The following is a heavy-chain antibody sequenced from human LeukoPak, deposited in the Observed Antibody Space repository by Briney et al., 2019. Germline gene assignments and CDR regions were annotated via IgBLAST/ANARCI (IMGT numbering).Heavy chain of an antibody. Sequence: GGSLRLSCAASGFTFSGSAMHWVRQASGKGLEWVGRIRSKANSYATAYAASVKGRFTISRDDSKNTAYLQMNSLKTEDTAVYYCTRRSVEVDYWGQGTLVTVSS. CDR2: IRSKANSYAT. D-gene: IGHD5-24*01. CDR1: GFTFSGSA. V-gene: IGHV3-73*01. J-gene: IGHJ4*02. CDR3: TRRSVEVDY.